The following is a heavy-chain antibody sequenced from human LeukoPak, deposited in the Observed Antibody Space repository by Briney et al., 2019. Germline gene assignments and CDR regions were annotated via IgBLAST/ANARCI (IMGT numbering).Heavy chain of an antibody. CDR3: ARDRLQYFDY. D-gene: IGHD5-18*01. J-gene: IGHJ4*02. Sequence: PGGSLRLSCAASGFTVSDFYMSWVRQAPGKGLEWVSLIYVSGDTYYTDSVKGRFTISRHTSENTLYLQMNSLRVEDTAVYYCARDRLQYFDYWGQGTLVTVSS. V-gene: IGHV3-53*01. CDR2: IYVSGDT. CDR1: GFTVSDFY.